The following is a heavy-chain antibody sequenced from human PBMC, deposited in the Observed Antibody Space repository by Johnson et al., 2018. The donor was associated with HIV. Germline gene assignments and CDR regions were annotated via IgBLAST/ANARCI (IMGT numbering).Heavy chain of an antibody. CDR1: GFTFSNAW. CDR2: IKSKTDGGTT. Sequence: VQLVESGGGLVKPGGSLRLSCAASGFTFSNAWMSWVRQAPGKGLEWVGRIKSKTDGGTTDYAAPVTGRFTISRDDSKNTLYLQMNSLRAEDTAVYYCARDRGLDAFDIWGQGTMVTVSS. V-gene: IGHV3-15*01. J-gene: IGHJ3*02. D-gene: IGHD3-10*01. CDR3: ARDRGLDAFDI.